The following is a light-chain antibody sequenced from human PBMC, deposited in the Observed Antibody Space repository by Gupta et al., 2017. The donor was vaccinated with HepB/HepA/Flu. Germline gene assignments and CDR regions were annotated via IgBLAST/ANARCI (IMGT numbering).Light chain of an antibody. Sequence: EIVLTQSPRTLSLSPGERATLSCRASQMINSNYLAWYQQKPGQAPRLLIYGASTRATDLPDRFSGSGSGTEFTLTINRLEPEDFAVFYCQQYGNPPRTFGQGTKVEIK. CDR3: QQYGNPPRT. J-gene: IGKJ1*01. CDR1: QMINSNY. V-gene: IGKV3-20*01. CDR2: GAS.